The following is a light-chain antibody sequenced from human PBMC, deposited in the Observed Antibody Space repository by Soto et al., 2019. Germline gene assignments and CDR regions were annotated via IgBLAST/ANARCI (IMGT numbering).Light chain of an antibody. CDR1: RSNIGSNT. Sequence: QLVLTQPPSASGTPGQRVTISCSGGRSNIGSNTVTWYQQLPGTAPKLLIFSNDQRPSGVPDRFSGSKSGTSASLAINGLQSEDEADYFCAAWDDSLSGRVVFGGGTKLTVL. J-gene: IGLJ2*01. CDR2: SND. V-gene: IGLV1-44*01. CDR3: AAWDDSLSGRVV.